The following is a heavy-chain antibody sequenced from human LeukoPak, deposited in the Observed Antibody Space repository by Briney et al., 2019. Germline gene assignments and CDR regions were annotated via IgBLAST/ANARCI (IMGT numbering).Heavy chain of an antibody. D-gene: IGHD3-22*01. CDR3: ARRPGEYYDSSGYYFDY. CDR1: GGSVSSGAYY. Sequence: SETLSLTCTVSGGSVSSGAYYWNWIRQHPGRGLEWIGYIYYSGSTYYNPSLKSRLTISVDTSKNQISLKLSSVTAADTAVYYCARRPGEYYDSSGYYFDYWGQGTLVTVSS. V-gene: IGHV4-31*03. CDR2: IYYSGST. J-gene: IGHJ4*02.